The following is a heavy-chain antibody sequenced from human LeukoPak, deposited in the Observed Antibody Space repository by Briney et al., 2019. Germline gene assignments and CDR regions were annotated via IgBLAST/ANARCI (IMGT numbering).Heavy chain of an antibody. V-gene: IGHV5-51*01. CDR2: IYPGDSDT. Sequence: GESLKISCQSSGYTFTSYWIGWVRQMPGKGLQWMGIIYPGDSDTTYSPSFPGQVTISADRSISIAYLQWSSLKASDTAIYYCARLIVGSSSTGWFDPWGQGTLVTVSS. J-gene: IGHJ5*02. CDR3: ARLIVGSSSTGWFDP. CDR1: GYTFTSYW. D-gene: IGHD6-6*01.